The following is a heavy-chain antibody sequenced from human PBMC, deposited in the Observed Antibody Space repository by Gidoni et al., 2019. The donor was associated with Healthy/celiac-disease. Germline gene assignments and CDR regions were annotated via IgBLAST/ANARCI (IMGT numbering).Heavy chain of an antibody. CDR1: GGSFSGYY. Sequence: QVQLQQWGAGLLKPSETLSLTCAVYGGSFSGYYWSWIRQPPGKGLEWIGEINHSGSTNYNPSLKSRVTISVDTSKNQFSLKLSSVTAADTAVYYCASLIAVAAGFDPWGQGTLVTVSS. J-gene: IGHJ5*02. CDR3: ASLIAVAAGFDP. CDR2: INHSGST. D-gene: IGHD6-19*01. V-gene: IGHV4-34*01.